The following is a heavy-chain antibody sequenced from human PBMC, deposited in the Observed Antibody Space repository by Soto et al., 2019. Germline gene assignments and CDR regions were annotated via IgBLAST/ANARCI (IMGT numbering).Heavy chain of an antibody. Sequence: SETLSLTCTVSCGSISSYYWSWIRQPPGKGLEWIGYIYYSGSTNYNPSLKSRVTISVDTSKNQFSLKLSSVTAADTAVYYCARSGSLRGYYYGMDVWGQGTTVTVSS. CDR3: ARSGSLRGYYYGMDV. CDR2: IYYSGST. D-gene: IGHD3-10*01. V-gene: IGHV4-59*01. CDR1: CGSISSYY. J-gene: IGHJ6*02.